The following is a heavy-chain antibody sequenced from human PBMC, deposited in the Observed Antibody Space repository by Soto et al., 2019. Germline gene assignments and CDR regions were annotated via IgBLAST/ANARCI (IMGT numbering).Heavy chain of an antibody. CDR2: IYTSGST. D-gene: IGHD6-13*01. CDR3: ARERSGGPYSSSWPEFDY. J-gene: IGHJ4*02. CDR1: GGSISSYY. V-gene: IGHV4-4*07. Sequence: LSLTCTVSGGSISSYYWSWIRQPAGKGLEWIGRIYTSGSTNYNPSLKSRVTMSVDTSKNQFSLKLSSVTAADTAVYYCARERSGGPYSSSWPEFDYWGQGTLVTVSS.